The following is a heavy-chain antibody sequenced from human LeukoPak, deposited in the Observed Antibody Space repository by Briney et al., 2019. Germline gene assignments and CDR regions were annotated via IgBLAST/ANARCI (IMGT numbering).Heavy chain of an antibody. CDR2: ISSSSSYI. CDR1: GFTFSSYS. J-gene: IGHJ4*02. D-gene: IGHD4/OR15-4a*01. Sequence: GGSLRLSCAASGFTFSSYSMNWVRQAPGKGLEWVSSISSSSSYIDYADSVKGPFTISRHHPNTSLYLQMTSLRAADPAVYYCASGWLRYGAYWGQAPLVTVSS. V-gene: IGHV3-21*01. CDR3: ASGWLRYGAY.